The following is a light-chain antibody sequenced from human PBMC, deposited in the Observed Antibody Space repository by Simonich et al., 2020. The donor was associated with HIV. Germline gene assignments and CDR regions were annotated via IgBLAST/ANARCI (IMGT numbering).Light chain of an antibody. CDR1: QGISNG. J-gene: IGKJ2*01. CDR2: AAS. V-gene: IGKV1-9*01. Sequence: DIQVTQSPSSLSASVGDRVTITCRASQGISNGLSWYKQRPGKAPKLLIYAASTLQSGVPSRFSGSGSGTKFTLTISSLQPDDFATYYCQQLKSYPYTFGQGTKLDIK. CDR3: QQLKSYPYT.